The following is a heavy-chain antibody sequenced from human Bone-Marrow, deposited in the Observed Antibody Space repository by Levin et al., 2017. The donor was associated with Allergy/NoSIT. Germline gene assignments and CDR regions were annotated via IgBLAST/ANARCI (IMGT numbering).Heavy chain of an antibody. Sequence: SQTLSLTCTVSGGSISSGGYYWSWIRQHPGKGLEWIGYIYYSGSTYYNPSLKSRVTISVDTSKNQFSLKLSSVTAADTAVYYCARAIVVVPAATQEYYDILTANNWFDPWGQGTLVTVSS. J-gene: IGHJ5*02. D-gene: IGHD2-2*01. CDR3: ARAIVVVPAATQEYYDILTANNWFDP. CDR2: IYYSGST. V-gene: IGHV4-31*03. CDR1: GGSISSGGYY.